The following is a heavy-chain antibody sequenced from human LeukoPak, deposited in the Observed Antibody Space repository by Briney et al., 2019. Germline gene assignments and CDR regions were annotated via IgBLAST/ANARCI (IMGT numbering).Heavy chain of an antibody. J-gene: IGHJ3*02. CDR1: GFTFSNHG. CDR3: ARKYSTEGHGNCFDI. Sequence: PGGSLRLSCAASGFTFSNHGMRWVRQAPGKGLEWVSYICHDGSNTYYANSVKGRFTISRDNSKRTQYLQMNSLRVEDTAVYYSARKYSTEGHGNCFDIWGQGTMVTVSS. V-gene: IGHV3-30*03. D-gene: IGHD2/OR15-2a*01. CDR2: ICHDGSNT.